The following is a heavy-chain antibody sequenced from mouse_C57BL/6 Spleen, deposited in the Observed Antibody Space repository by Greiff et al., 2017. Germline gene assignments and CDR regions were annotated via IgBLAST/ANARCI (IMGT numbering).Heavy chain of an antibody. V-gene: IGHV5-17*01. Sequence: EVHLVESGGGLVKPGGSLKLSCAASGFTFSDYGMHWVRQAPEKGLEWVAYISSGSSTIYYADTVKGRFTISRDNAKNPLFLQMTSLRSEDTAMYYCARLDDGYPDYWGQGTTLTVSS. J-gene: IGHJ2*01. CDR2: ISSGSSTI. D-gene: IGHD2-3*01. CDR3: ARLDDGYPDY. CDR1: GFTFSDYG.